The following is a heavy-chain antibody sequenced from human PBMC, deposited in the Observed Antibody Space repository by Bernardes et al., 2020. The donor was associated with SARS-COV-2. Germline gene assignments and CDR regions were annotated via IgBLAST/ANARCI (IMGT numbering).Heavy chain of an antibody. CDR3: AKGLGVAGAFDS. V-gene: IGHV3-23*01. Sequence: VGSLRLSCAASGFTFSNSAMYWVRQAPGPGLEWVSAISGSGGSTYYTDSVKGRFTISRDNSKNTLYLQMNSLRAEDTAVYDCAKGLGVAGAFDSWGQGTLVTVSS. CDR1: GFTFSNSA. CDR2: ISGSGGST. D-gene: IGHD6-19*01. J-gene: IGHJ4*02.